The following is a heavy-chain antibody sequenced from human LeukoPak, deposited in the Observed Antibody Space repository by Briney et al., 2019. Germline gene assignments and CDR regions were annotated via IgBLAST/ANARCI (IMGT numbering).Heavy chain of an antibody. D-gene: IGHD1-26*01. CDR2: IIPIFGTA. Sequence: SVKVSCKASGYTFTSYAISWVRQSPGQGLEWMGGIIPIFGTANYAQKFQGRVTITADKSTSTAYMELSSLRSEDTAVYYCARVPRVEWELLGAFDIWGQGTMVTVSS. CDR1: GYTFTSYA. CDR3: ARVPRVEWELLGAFDI. J-gene: IGHJ3*02. V-gene: IGHV1-69*06.